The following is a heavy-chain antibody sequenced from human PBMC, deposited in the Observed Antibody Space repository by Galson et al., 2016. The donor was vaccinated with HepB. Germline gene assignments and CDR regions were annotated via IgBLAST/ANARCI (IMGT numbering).Heavy chain of an antibody. CDR1: GFTFRDAW. Sequence: SLRLSCAASGFTFRDAWMNWVRQAPGKGLEWVGRIKSKTDGEIIDYAAPVKGRFTISRDDSKNTLYLQMNTLKTEDTAVYYCTTVNYYDTRDDYREYFRHWGQGTLVTVSS. CDR2: IKSKTDGEII. J-gene: IGHJ1*01. D-gene: IGHD3-22*01. CDR3: TTVNYYDTRDDYREYFRH. V-gene: IGHV3-15*01.